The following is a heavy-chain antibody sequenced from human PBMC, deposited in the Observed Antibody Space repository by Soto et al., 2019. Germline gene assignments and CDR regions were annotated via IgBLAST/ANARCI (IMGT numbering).Heavy chain of an antibody. Sequence: VGSLRLSCAASGFTFSSYAMSWVRQAPWKGLEWVSAISGSGGSTYYAESVKGRFTISRDTSKNKLYLQMNSLRAEDTAVYYCEKALIHYYDSSGSFDYWGQGTLVTVSS. D-gene: IGHD3-22*01. CDR2: ISGSGGST. CDR3: EKALIHYYDSSGSFDY. V-gene: IGHV3-23*01. J-gene: IGHJ4*02. CDR1: GFTFSSYA.